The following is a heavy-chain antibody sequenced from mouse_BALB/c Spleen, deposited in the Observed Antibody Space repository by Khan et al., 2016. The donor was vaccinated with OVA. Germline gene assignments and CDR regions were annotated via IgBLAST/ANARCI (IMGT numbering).Heavy chain of an antibody. D-gene: IGHD1-1*01. CDR3: ARGNYYGYYFDY. CDR1: GYSITSGYA. Sequence: EVKLEESGPGLVKPSQSLSLTCTVTGYSITSGYAWNWIRQFPGNKLEWMGYISYSGGTSYNPSLESRISITRDTSKNQFFLQLNSVTTEDTATYYCARGNYYGYYFDYWGQGTTLTVSS. CDR2: ISYSGGT. J-gene: IGHJ2*01. V-gene: IGHV3-2*02.